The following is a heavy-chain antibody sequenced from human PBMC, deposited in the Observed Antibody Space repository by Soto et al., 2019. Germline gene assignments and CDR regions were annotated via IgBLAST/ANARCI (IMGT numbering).Heavy chain of an antibody. J-gene: IGHJ3*02. V-gene: IGHV4-31*03. CDR3: ARDPTIAARAFDI. D-gene: IGHD6-13*01. Sequence: SETLSLTCSVSGASVKSGGYYWNWIRQHPGKDLEWMGYIYYGGATNYNPSLKSRLLISIDTSKNQFSLRLSSVTAADTAVYFCARDPTIAARAFDIWGQGTMVTVSS. CDR2: IYYGGAT. CDR1: GASVKSGGYY.